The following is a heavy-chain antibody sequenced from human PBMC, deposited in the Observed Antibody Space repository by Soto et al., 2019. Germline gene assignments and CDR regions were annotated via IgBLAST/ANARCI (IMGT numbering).Heavy chain of an antibody. CDR1: GFTFSSYA. J-gene: IGHJ4*02. D-gene: IGHD6-6*01. CDR2: ISYDGSNK. Sequence: LRLSCAASGFTFSSYAIPWVRQAPGKGREWVAVISYDGSNKYYADSVKGRFTISRDNSKNTLYLQMNSLRAEDTAVYYCARESIAARLAQEPFDYWGQGTLVTVSS. CDR3: ARESIAARLAQEPFDY. V-gene: IGHV3-30-3*01.